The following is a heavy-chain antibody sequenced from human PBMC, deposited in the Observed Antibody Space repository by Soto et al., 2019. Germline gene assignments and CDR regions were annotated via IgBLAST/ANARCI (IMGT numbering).Heavy chain of an antibody. CDR2: IKSKTDGTKK. CDR1: GFTFSNAW. CDR3: ARETSYDFWSGPQTMDV. Sequence: VGSLRLSCAASGFTFSNAWMNWVRQAPGKGLEWVGRIKSKTDGTKKYYADSVRGRFTISRDNSENILYLQMNSLRPDDTPVYFCARETSYDFWSGPQTMDVWGQGATVTVSS. J-gene: IGHJ6*02. V-gene: IGHV3-15*07. D-gene: IGHD3-3*01.